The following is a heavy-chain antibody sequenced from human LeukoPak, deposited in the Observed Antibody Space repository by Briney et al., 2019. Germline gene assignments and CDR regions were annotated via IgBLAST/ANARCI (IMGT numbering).Heavy chain of an antibody. CDR1: GYILTELS. D-gene: IGHD1-1*01. J-gene: IGHJ6*03. CDR2: FDPENAKT. V-gene: IGHV1-24*01. CDR3: VIMSHTVVPTARIYYYMDI. Sequence: GASVKVSCRVSGYILTELSIHWVRQAPGKGLEWMGSFDPENAKTMSAQTFQGRVTMTEDTSTDTAYMELRSLRSDDAAIYYCVIMSHTVVPTARIYYYMDIWGTGTTVIVPS.